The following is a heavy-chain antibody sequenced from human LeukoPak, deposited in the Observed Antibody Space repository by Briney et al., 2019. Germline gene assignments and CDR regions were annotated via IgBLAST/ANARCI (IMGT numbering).Heavy chain of an antibody. CDR1: GFTFSSYA. Sequence: GGSLRLSCSASGFTFSSYAMHWVRQAPGKGLVWVSRINSDGSSTSYADSVKGRFTISRDNAKNTLYLQMNSLRAEDTAVYYCARRPLPAAISYHFDYWGHGTPVTVSS. D-gene: IGHD2-2*01. J-gene: IGHJ4*01. CDR3: ARRPLPAAISYHFDY. CDR2: INSDGSST. V-gene: IGHV3-74*01.